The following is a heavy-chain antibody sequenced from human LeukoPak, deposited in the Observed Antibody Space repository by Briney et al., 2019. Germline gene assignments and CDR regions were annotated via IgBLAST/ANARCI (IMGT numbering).Heavy chain of an antibody. J-gene: IGHJ4*02. D-gene: IGHD6-19*01. Sequence: GASVKVSCKASGYTFTSYDINWVRQAPGQGLEWMGGIIPIFGTANYAQKFQGRVTITADESTSTAYMELSSLRSEDTAVYYCARDPRGQAVAEDWGQGTLVTVSS. V-gene: IGHV1-69*13. CDR2: IIPIFGTA. CDR3: ARDPRGQAVAED. CDR1: GYTFTSYD.